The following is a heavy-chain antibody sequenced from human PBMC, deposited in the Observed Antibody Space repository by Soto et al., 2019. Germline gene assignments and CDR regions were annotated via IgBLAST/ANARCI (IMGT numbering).Heavy chain of an antibody. CDR3: ARDPTYYDFWSGYSSYYHGMDV. V-gene: IGHV4-4*07. Sequence: SETLSLTCTVSGGSISSYYWSWIRQPAGKGLEWIGRIYTSGSTNHNPSLKSRVTMSVDTSKNQFSLKLSSVTAADTAVYYCARDPTYYDFWSGYSSYYHGMDVWGQGTTVTVSS. D-gene: IGHD3-3*01. J-gene: IGHJ6*02. CDR1: GGSISSYY. CDR2: IYTSGST.